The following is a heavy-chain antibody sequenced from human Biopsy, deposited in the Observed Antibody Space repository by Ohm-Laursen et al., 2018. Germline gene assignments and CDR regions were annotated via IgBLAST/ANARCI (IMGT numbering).Heavy chain of an antibody. V-gene: IGHV3-23*01. CDR1: GFTFSSYA. CDR2: FSGSGGST. Sequence: SLRLSCTASGFTFSSYAMTWVRQAPGKGLEWVSAFSGSGGSTYYADSVKGRFTIPRDNSKNTLFLQMNSLRAEDTAVYYCAKGNGAYTNYGWYFDLWGRGTLVTVSS. D-gene: IGHD4-11*01. J-gene: IGHJ2*01. CDR3: AKGNGAYTNYGWYFDL.